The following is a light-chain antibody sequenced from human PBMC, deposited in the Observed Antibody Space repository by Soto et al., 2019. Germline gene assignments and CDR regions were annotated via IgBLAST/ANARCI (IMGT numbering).Light chain of an antibody. J-gene: IGKJ1*01. Sequence: IQMTQSPSSLSASVGDRVTITCRASQALSNYLAWYQQKPGKAPDLLIYAASSLQSGVPSRFSGSGSGTDFTLTISSLQPEDFATYYCLQDYNYPWTFGQGTKVDIK. CDR1: QALSNY. V-gene: IGKV1-6*01. CDR2: AAS. CDR3: LQDYNYPWT.